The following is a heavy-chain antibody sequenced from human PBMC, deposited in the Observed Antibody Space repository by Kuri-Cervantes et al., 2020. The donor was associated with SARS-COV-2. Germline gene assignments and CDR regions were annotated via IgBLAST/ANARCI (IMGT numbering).Heavy chain of an antibody. V-gene: IGHV4-34*01. CDR1: GGSFSGYY. D-gene: IGHD1-26*01. J-gene: IGHJ4*02. Sequence: SQTLSLTCAVYGGSFSGYYWSWIRQPPGKGLEWIGEINHSGSTNYNPSLKSRVTISVDMSKNQFSLKLSSVTAADTAVYYCARTGELPLYYFDYWGQGTLVTVSS. CDR2: INHSGST. CDR3: ARTGELPLYYFDY.